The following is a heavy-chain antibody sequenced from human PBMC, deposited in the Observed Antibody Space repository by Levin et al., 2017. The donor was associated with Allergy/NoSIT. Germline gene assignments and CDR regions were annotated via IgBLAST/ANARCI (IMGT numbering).Heavy chain of an antibody. D-gene: IGHD4-23*01. CDR2: ISSSSSII. Sequence: GESLKISCAVSGLTFSSYSMNWVRQAPGKGLEWVSYISSSSSIIYYADSVEGRFTISRDNAKNSLYLQMNSLRAEDTAVYYCTRDQVPGSYGINSEAFDIWGQGTMVTVSS. V-gene: IGHV3-48*01. CDR1: GLTFSSYS. CDR3: TRDQVPGSYGINSEAFDI. J-gene: IGHJ3*02.